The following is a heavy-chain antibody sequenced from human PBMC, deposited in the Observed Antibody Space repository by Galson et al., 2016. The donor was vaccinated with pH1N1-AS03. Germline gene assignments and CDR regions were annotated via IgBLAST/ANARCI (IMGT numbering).Heavy chain of an antibody. D-gene: IGHD4-17*01. V-gene: IGHV4-59*08. CDR1: GGSISSYY. Sequence: SETLSLTCTVSGGSISSYYWSWIRQPPGKRLEWIGYIFYNGTTNYNPSLKSRVTISVDTSKSQFSLKLTSVTAADTAVYYCARFPDYGDDVGYWGQGTLVTVSS. CDR2: IFYNGTT. J-gene: IGHJ4*02. CDR3: ARFPDYGDDVGY.